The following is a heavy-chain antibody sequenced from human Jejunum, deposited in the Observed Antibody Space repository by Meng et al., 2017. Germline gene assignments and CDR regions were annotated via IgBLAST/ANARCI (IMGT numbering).Heavy chain of an antibody. CDR1: GGSVSSSSSY. Sequence: SETLSLTCTVSGGSVSSSSSYWNWIRQPPGKGLEWIGYIYYTGSTDHNPSLKSRLTMSLDTSKKQFSLKLSSVTGADTAVYYCARHLWDRTRSTWYAAFDIWGQGTPVTVSS. D-gene: IGHD6-13*01. CDR2: IYYTGST. CDR3: ARHLWDRTRSTWYAAFDI. V-gene: IGHV4-61*01. J-gene: IGHJ3*02.